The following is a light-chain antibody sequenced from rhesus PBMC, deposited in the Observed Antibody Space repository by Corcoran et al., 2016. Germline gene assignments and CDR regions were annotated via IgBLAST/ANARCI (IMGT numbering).Light chain of an antibody. CDR3: QQGYKTPYS. CDR2: AAS. V-gene: IGKV1-18*01. CDR1: QDISSW. Sequence: DIQMTQSPSSLSASVGDKVTITCRASQDISSWLAWYQQKPGKDPILLIYAASSLQSGDPSRFSGSGSGTDYTLTISSLQPEDFSTYYCQQGYKTPYSFGQGTKVEIK. J-gene: IGKJ2*01.